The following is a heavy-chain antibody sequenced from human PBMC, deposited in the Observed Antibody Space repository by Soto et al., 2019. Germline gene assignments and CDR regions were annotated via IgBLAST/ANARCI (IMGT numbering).Heavy chain of an antibody. D-gene: IGHD2-2*01. CDR1: GFNLSFYG. Sequence: GGPLRLPCASSGFNLSFYGMHWVRQTPGKGLEWVAVISFDGDNIYYSESVRGRFIISRDRSSSMLYLQMNNLKPEDSATYYCARVGCSSIWWVTQFDSWGQGTLVTVSS. CDR3: ARVGCSSIWWVTQFDS. J-gene: IGHJ4*02. CDR2: ISFDGDNI. V-gene: IGHV3-30*03.